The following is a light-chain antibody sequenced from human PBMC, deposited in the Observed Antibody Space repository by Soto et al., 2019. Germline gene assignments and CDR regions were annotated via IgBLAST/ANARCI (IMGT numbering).Light chain of an antibody. V-gene: IGKV3-20*01. CDR2: GAS. CDR3: QQYGNSPT. J-gene: IGKJ4*01. CDR1: QSVRSSY. Sequence: EIVLAQSPGTLSLSPGERATLPCRASQSVRSSYLAWYQQKPGQAPRLLIYGASSRATGIPDRFSGSGSGTDFTLTISRLEPEDLAVYYCQQYGNSPTFGGGTKVEIK.